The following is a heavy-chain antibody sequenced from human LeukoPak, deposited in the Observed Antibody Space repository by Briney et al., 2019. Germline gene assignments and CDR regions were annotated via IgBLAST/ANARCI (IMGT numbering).Heavy chain of an antibody. CDR2: INPSGGGT. V-gene: IGHV1-46*01. D-gene: IGHD1-26*01. J-gene: IGHJ2*01. CDR1: GYTFTNYY. CDR3: ARDWKGNQWEVGLVIGL. Sequence: GASVTVSFKASGYTFTNYYIHWVRQAPGQGLEWMGIINPSGGGTSFAQKFQGRVTMTRDTSTSTVYMELSSLRSEDTAVYYCARDWKGNQWEVGLVIGLWGRGTLVAVSS.